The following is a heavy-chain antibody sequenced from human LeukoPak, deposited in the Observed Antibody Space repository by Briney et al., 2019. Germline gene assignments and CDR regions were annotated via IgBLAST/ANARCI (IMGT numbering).Heavy chain of an antibody. Sequence: KSGGSLRLSCAASGFTFSSYSMNWVRQVPGKGLEWVSSISSSSSYIYYADSVKGRFTISRDNAKNSLYLQMNSLRAEDTAVYYCARRGNGAVAGFDYWGQGTLVTVSS. CDR3: ARRGNGAVAGFDY. CDR2: ISSSSSYI. CDR1: GFTFSSYS. J-gene: IGHJ4*02. V-gene: IGHV3-21*01. D-gene: IGHD6-19*01.